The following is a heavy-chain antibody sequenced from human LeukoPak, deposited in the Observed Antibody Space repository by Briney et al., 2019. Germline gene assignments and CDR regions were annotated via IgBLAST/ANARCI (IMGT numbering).Heavy chain of an antibody. D-gene: IGHD3-22*01. CDR3: ARSYYYDSSGYDCFDF. CDR2: IYPGDSHS. Sequence: GESLKISCKASGYSFSGYWIGWVRQIPGKGLEWMGIIYPGDSHSRYSTSFQGQVTISADKSISTAHLQWGSLRASDTAIYYCARSYYYDSSGYDCFDFWGQGTMVTVSS. CDR1: GYSFSGYW. V-gene: IGHV5-51*01. J-gene: IGHJ3*01.